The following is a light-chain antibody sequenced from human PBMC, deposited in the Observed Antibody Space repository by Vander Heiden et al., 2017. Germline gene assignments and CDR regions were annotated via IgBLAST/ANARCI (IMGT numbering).Light chain of an antibody. Sequence: DILLTQSPSFLSASVGDRVTITCRASQGISSYLAWYQQKPGKAPKLLIYAASTLQSGVPSRFSGSGSGTEFTLTISSLQPEDFATYYCQQLNSYPPYTFGQGTKLEIK. J-gene: IGKJ2*01. CDR3: QQLNSYPPYT. CDR1: QGISSY. CDR2: AAS. V-gene: IGKV1-9*01.